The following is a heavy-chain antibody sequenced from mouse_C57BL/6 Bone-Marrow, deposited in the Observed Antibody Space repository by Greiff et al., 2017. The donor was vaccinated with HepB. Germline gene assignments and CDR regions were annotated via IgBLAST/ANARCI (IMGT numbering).Heavy chain of an antibody. J-gene: IGHJ1*03. D-gene: IGHD2-9*01. CDR2: SRNKANDYTT. CDR1: GFTFSDFY. V-gene: IGHV7-1*01. CDR3: ARVPYYGSFYWYFDV. Sequence: DVMLVESGGGLVQSGRSLRLSCATSGFTFSDFYMEWVRQAPGKGLEWIAASRNKANDYTTEYSASVKGRFIVSRDTSQSILYLQMNALRAEDTAIYYCARVPYYGSFYWYFDVWGTGTTVTVSS.